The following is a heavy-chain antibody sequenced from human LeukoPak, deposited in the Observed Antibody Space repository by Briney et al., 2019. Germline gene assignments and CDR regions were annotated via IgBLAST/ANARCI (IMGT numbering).Heavy chain of an antibody. CDR2: IYYSGST. V-gene: IGHV4-31*03. Sequence: SETLSLTCTVSGGSISSSGYYWSWIRQHPGKGLEWIGYIYYSGSTYYNPSLKSRVTISVDTSKNQFSLKLSSVTAADTAVYYCARDSYSSSSDYFDYWGQGTLVTVSS. D-gene: IGHD6-6*01. CDR3: ARDSYSSSSDYFDY. J-gene: IGHJ4*02. CDR1: GGSISSSGYY.